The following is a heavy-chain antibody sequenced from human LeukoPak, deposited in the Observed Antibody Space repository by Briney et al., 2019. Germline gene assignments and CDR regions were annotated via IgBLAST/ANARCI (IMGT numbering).Heavy chain of an antibody. J-gene: IGHJ4*02. D-gene: IGHD3-10*01. CDR1: GFIFSDYG. Sequence: GGSLRLSCAASGFIFSDYGMHWVRQAPGKGLEWVTLVRNDGSDKYYADSVKGRFTISRDNSKNTLYLQMNSLRPEDTAVYYCAKHYYGTGSQKYYFDYWGQGTLVTVSS. CDR3: AKHYYGTGSQKYYFDY. V-gene: IGHV3-30*02. CDR2: VRNDGSDK.